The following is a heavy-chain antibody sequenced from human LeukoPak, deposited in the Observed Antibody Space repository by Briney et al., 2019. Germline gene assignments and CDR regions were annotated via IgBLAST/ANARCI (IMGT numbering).Heavy chain of an antibody. V-gene: IGHV3-48*03. J-gene: IGHJ4*02. CDR2: VSTSGSTT. Sequence: GGSLRLSCAASGFTFSSYEMNWVRQTPGKGLEWVSYVSTSGSTTYYADSVKGRFTISRDNAKNSLYLQMNSLRAEDTAIYYCVREMGGYPFDHWGQGTLVTVSS. CDR1: GFTFSSYE. D-gene: IGHD5-12*01. CDR3: VREMGGYPFDH.